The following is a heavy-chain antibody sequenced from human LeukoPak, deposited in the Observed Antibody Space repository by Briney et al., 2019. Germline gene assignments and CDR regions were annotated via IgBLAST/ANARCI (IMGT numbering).Heavy chain of an antibody. CDR1: GGSISSGNYY. V-gene: IGHV4-61*02. CDR2: IYTSGST. D-gene: IGHD2-21*02. J-gene: IGHJ5*02. Sequence: PSETLSLTCTVSGGSISSGNYYWSWIRQPAGKGLEWIGRIYTSGSTNYSPSFKSRVTISVDTSKTQFSLKLSSVTAADTAVYYCARAYCDGDCPLDPWGQGTLVTVSS. CDR3: ARAYCDGDCPLDP.